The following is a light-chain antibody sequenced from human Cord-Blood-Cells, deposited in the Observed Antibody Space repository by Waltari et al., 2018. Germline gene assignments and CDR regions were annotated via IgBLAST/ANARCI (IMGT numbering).Light chain of an antibody. CDR3: MQALQTPPT. Sequence: IEMTKSPLSLPVTPGGAASLSCRSSQSLLHSKGYNNFEWYLHKPGPPPQLMIYVGSNRASGVPDRFGGSGSGTDFTLKISRVEAEYVGVYYCMQALQTPPTFGQGTKVEIK. J-gene: IGKJ1*01. V-gene: IGKV2-28*01. CDR2: VGS. CDR1: QSLLHSKGYNN.